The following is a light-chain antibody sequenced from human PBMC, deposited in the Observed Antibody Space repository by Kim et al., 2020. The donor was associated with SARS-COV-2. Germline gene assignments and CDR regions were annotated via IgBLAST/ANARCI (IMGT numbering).Light chain of an antibody. J-gene: IGLJ3*02. V-gene: IGLV1-40*01. CDR2: GNS. CDR3: QSYDSSLSGWV. Sequence: QRVTISCTGSSSNIGAGYDVHWYQQLPGTGPKLLIYGNSNRPSGVPDRFSGSKSGTSASLAITGLQAEDESDYYCQSYDSSLSGWVFGGGTQLTVL. CDR1: SSNIGAGYD.